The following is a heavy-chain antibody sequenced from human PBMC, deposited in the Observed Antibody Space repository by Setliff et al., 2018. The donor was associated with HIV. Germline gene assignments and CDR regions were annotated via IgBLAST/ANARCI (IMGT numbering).Heavy chain of an antibody. CDR3: ARHPHRYTYGSDY. Sequence: SETLSLTCTVSGGSINSGEYYWSWSRQRPGKGLEWIGYIYNTGDAYYNPPLKGRVTISIDTSKNQFSLRLTSVTAADTAVYYCARHPHRYTYGSDYWGQGTLVTVSS. J-gene: IGHJ4*02. CDR1: GGSINSGEYY. CDR2: IYNTGDA. V-gene: IGHV4-30-4*08. D-gene: IGHD5-18*01.